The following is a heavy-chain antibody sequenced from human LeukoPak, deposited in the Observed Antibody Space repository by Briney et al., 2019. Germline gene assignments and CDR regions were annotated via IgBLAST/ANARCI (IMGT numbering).Heavy chain of an antibody. J-gene: IGHJ4*02. CDR1: GYSYSDYP. D-gene: IGHD2-2*02. V-gene: IGHV1-2*06. CDR3: ARWAGSCRITNCYTGFDY. Sequence: ASVKVSCKASGYSYSDYPMHWVRQAPGQGLGWMGRINSNSGGTNYAQNFQGRVTMTRDTSINTVYMEVSGLTSDDTAVYYCARWAGSCRITNCYTGFDYWGQGTLVTVSS. CDR2: INSNSGGT.